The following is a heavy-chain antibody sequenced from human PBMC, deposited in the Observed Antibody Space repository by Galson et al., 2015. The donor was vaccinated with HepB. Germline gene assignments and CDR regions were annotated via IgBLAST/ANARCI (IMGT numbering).Heavy chain of an antibody. CDR2: ITHSGST. D-gene: IGHD3-22*01. Sequence: SETLSLTFTVSGGSISNHLWNWIRQPPGKGPEWIGYITHSGSTDYNPSLKSRVSLSVDTSKNQFSLKLSSVTAADTAVYYCARLFNYDLRTFDYWGQGTLVTVSS. J-gene: IGHJ4*02. V-gene: IGHV4-59*11. CDR1: GGSISNHL. CDR3: ARLFNYDLRTFDY.